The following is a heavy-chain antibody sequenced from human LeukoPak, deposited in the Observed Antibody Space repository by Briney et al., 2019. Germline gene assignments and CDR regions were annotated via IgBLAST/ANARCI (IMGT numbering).Heavy chain of an antibody. Sequence: SETLSLTCTVPGGSISSSSYYWGWIRQPPGKGLEWIGSIYYSGSTYYNPSLKSRVTISVDTSKNQFSLKLSSVTAADTAVYYCASPIITMVRGVIIHSFDYWGQGTLVTVSS. CDR2: IYYSGST. CDR3: ASPIITMVRGVIIHSFDY. V-gene: IGHV4-39*01. J-gene: IGHJ4*02. D-gene: IGHD3-10*01. CDR1: GGSISSSSYY.